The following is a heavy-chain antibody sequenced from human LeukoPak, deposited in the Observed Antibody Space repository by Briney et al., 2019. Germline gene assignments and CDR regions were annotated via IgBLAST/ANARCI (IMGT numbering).Heavy chain of an antibody. V-gene: IGHV1-46*01. CDR3: ARGPTTMVRGVIIDY. J-gene: IGHJ4*02. D-gene: IGHD3-10*01. CDR1: GYTFTSYY. CDR2: INPSGGST. Sequence: GASVKVSCKASGYTFTSYYMHWVRQAPGQGLEWMGIINPSGGSTSYAQKFQGRVTMTSDTSTSTVYMELSSLRSEDTAVYYCARGPTTMVRGVIIDYWGQGTLGTVSS.